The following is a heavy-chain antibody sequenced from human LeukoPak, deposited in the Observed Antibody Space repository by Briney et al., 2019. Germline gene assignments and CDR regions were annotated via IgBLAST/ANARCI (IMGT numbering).Heavy chain of an antibody. CDR1: GFTFSSYG. CDR3: TRDHITSWQIDF. CDR2: ISYDGCNK. Sequence: GRSLRLSCAASGFTFSSYGVHWVRQAPGKGLEWVAVISYDGCNKYYADSVKGRFTISRDNSKNTLYLQMNSLRVEDTAVYYCTRDHITSWQIDFWGQGNMVTVSS. J-gene: IGHJ4*02. V-gene: IGHV3-30*03. D-gene: IGHD2-2*01.